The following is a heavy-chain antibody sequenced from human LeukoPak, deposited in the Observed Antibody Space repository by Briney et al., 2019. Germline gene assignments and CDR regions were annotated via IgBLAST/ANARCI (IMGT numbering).Heavy chain of an antibody. CDR2: ISSSGSAI. V-gene: IGHV3-48*01. J-gene: IGHJ4*02. CDR1: GFPLSSYC. Sequence: GGSLRLSCAASGFPLSSYCINRVRQAPGKGLEWVSYISSSGSAIYYVDSVKGRFTVSRDNAKNSLFLQMHSPRAEDTAVYYCVRVKGRYFDYWGQGALVTVSS. CDR3: VRVKGRYFDY.